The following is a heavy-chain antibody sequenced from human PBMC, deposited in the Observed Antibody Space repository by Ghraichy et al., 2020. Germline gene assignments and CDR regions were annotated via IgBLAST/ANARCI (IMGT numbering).Heavy chain of an antibody. CDR1: GGSISSGNNY. V-gene: IGHV4-61*02. Sequence: SETLSLTCTVSGGSISSGNNYWSWLRQSAGKGLEWIGRIYTSGRTYYNPSLRSRVTISLDTSKNQFSLKLSSVTAADTAVYFCARDKPYYYDTTGYYYTPDAFEIWGQGTKVTGSS. CDR2: IYTSGRT. J-gene: IGHJ3*02. D-gene: IGHD3-22*01. CDR3: ARDKPYYYDTTGYYYTPDAFEI.